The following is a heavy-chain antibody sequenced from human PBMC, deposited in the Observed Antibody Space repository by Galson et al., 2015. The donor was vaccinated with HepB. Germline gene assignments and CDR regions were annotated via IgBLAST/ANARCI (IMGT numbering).Heavy chain of an antibody. CDR1: GFIFNNYF. Sequence: SLRLSCAASGFIFNNYFMHWVRQAPGKGLEWVAVISKDGSDKYYTDSVRGRFTISRDNSKNTLYLQMNSLRTDDTALYYCARDRATVTTWRHFDDWGQGTLVAVSS. CDR2: ISKDGSDK. J-gene: IGHJ4*02. CDR3: ARDRATVTTWRHFDD. D-gene: IGHD4-17*01. V-gene: IGHV3-30*04.